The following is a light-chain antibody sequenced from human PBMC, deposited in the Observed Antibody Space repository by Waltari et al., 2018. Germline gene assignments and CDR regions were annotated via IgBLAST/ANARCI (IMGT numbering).Light chain of an antibody. CDR2: EVT. J-gene: IGLJ1*01. V-gene: IGLV2-14*01. CDR1: TNDVGSYYY. CDR3: NSYTSTSTYV. Sequence: QSALTQPASVSGSPGQSITISCTGTTNDVGSYYYFPWYQQHPGKAPKLIIYEVTYRPSGVSKRVSGSKSCNTASLTISGLQAEDEADYYCNSYTSTSTYVFGTGTKVTVL.